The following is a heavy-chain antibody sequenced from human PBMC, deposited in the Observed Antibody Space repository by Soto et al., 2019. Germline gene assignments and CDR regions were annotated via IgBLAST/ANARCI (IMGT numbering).Heavy chain of an antibody. J-gene: IGHJ6*02. CDR2: IIPTSGTA. CDR3: ARGQGYCSGGICYYYYYGMDV. CDR1: GGSFSSDA. Sequence: SVKVSCKASGGSFSSDAFGWVRQAPGQGLEWMGGIIPTSGTANYAQRFQGRATITADESTSTAYMELSSLTSEDTAVYFCARGQGYCSGGICYYYYYGMDVWGQGTTLTVSS. V-gene: IGHV1-69*13. D-gene: IGHD2-15*01.